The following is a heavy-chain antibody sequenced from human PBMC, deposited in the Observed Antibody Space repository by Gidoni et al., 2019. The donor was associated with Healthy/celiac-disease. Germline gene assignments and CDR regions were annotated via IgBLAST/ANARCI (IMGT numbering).Heavy chain of an antibody. CDR3: ARQGYYYYYGMDV. Sequence: QVQLVESGAEVKKPGASVKVSCKAAGGPCTGSYMHWVRQAPGQGRELMGWVNPNSGGTNYAQKFQGRVTMTRDTPISTASMELSRLRSDDTAVYYCARQGYYYYYGMDVWGKGTTVTVSS. CDR1: GGPCTGSY. J-gene: IGHJ6*04. V-gene: IGHV1-2*02. CDR2: VNPNSGGT.